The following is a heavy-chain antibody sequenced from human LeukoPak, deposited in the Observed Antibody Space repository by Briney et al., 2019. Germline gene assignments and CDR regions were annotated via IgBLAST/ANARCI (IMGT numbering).Heavy chain of an antibody. CDR3: ASTTVGY. CDR2: INHSGST. J-gene: IGHJ4*02. V-gene: IGHV4-34*01. D-gene: IGHD4-23*01. CDR1: GGSFSGYY. Sequence: SETLSLTCAVYGGSFSGYYRSWIRQPPGKGPEWIGEINHSGSTNYNPSLKSRVTISVDTSKNQFSLKLSSVTAADTAVYYCASTTVGYWGQGTLVTVSS.